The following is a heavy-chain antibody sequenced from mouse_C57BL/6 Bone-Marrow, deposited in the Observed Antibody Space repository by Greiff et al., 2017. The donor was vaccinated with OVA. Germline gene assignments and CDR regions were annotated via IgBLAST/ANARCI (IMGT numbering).Heavy chain of an antibody. Sequence: EVKLQESGAELVRPGASVKLSCTASGFNIKDYYMHWVKQRPEQGLEWIGWIDPENGDTEYASKFQGKATITADKSSNTAYLQLSSLTSDDTAVYYCTRIYYWGQGTTLTVSS. CDR3: TRIYY. CDR2: IDPENGDT. V-gene: IGHV14-4*01. CDR1: GFNIKDYY. J-gene: IGHJ2*01.